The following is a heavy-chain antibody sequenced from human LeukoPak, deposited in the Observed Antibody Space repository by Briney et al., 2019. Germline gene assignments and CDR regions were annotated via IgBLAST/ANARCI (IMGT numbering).Heavy chain of an antibody. D-gene: IGHD2-2*01. CDR1: RFTFSNYA. Sequence: GGSLRLSCAASRFTFSNYAMTWVRQAPGKGLEWVSGISGSGGSTYYADSVKGRFTISRDNSKNTLYLQMNSLRAEDTAVYYCAKSFCSSTSCYFHYYYGMDVWGQGTTVTVSS. V-gene: IGHV3-23*01. J-gene: IGHJ6*02. CDR2: ISGSGGST. CDR3: AKSFCSSTSCYFHYYYGMDV.